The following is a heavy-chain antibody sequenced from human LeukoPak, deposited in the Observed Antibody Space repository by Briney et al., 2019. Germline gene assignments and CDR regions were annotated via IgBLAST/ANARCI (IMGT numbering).Heavy chain of an antibody. CDR2: IIPIFGTA. Sequence: SVKVSCKASGGTFSSYAISWVRQAPGQGLEWMGRIIPIFGTANYAQKLQGRVTITTDESTSTAYMELSSLRSEDTAVYYCAREMVVTDAFDIWGQGTMVTVSS. CDR3: AREMVVTDAFDI. CDR1: GGTFSSYA. J-gene: IGHJ3*02. V-gene: IGHV1-69*05. D-gene: IGHD4-23*01.